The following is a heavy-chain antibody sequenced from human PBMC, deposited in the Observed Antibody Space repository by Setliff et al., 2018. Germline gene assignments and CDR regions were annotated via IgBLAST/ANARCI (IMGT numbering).Heavy chain of an antibody. CDR3: AGSLVGATYSVYFDY. J-gene: IGHJ4*02. CDR2: IYPGDSHT. D-gene: IGHD1-26*01. CDR1: GYSFSNFW. Sequence: GASLKTSCKGSGYSFSNFWIGWVRQMPGKGLEWMGIIYPGDSHTSYSPSFQGQVTMSADKSINTAYLQRSNLKASDTAIYYCAGSLVGATYSVYFDYWGQGALVTVSS. V-gene: IGHV5-51*01.